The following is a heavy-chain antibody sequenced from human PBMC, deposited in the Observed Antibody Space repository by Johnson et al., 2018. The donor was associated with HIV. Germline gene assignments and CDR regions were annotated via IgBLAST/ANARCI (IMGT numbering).Heavy chain of an antibody. CDR3: AKVRASGSYLWGRRGAFDI. D-gene: IGHD1-26*01. CDR2: ISYDGSNK. V-gene: IGHV3-30*18. J-gene: IGHJ3*02. CDR1: GFTFSSYG. Sequence: QVQLVESGGGVVQPGRSLRLSCAASGFTFSSYGMHWVRQAPGKGLEWVAVISYDGSNKYYADSVKGRFTISRDNSKNTLYLQMNSLRAEDTAVYYCAKVRASGSYLWGRRGAFDIWGQGTMVTVSS.